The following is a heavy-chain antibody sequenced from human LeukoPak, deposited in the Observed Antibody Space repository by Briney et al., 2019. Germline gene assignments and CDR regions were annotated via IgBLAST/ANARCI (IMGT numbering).Heavy chain of an antibody. CDR3: ARDLSYSSSWSRYFDY. V-gene: IGHV1-46*01. D-gene: IGHD6-13*01. J-gene: IGHJ4*02. CDR2: INPSGGST. Sequence: ASVKVSCKASGYTFTSYYMHWVRQAPGQGLEWMGIINPSGGSTSFAQKFQGRVTMTRDTSTSTVYMELSSLRSEDTAVYYCARDLSYSSSWSRYFDYWGQGTLVTVSS. CDR1: GYTFTSYY.